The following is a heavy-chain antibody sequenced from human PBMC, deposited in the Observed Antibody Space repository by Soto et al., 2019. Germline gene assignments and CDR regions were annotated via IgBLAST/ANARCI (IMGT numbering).Heavy chain of an antibody. V-gene: IGHV1-69*13. D-gene: IGHD3-3*01. J-gene: IGHJ4*02. CDR3: ARAHYLTIFGVDTALDYFDY. Sequence: ASVKVSCKASGGTFSSYAISWVRQAPGQGLEWMGGIIPIFGTANYAQKFQGRVTITADESTSTAYMELSSLRSEDTAVYYCARAHYLTIFGVDTALDYFDYWGQGTLVTVSS. CDR2: IIPIFGTA. CDR1: GGTFSSYA.